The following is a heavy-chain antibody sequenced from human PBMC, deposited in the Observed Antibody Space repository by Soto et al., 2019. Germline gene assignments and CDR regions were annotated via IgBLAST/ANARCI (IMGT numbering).Heavy chain of an antibody. CDR1: GGSFISSNYH. Sequence: QVQLQESGPGLVKPSETLSLTCSVSGGSFISSNYHWTWIRQPPGKGLEWIGYVHHTGNANYRPYLDKPGALLSGNNQNLFPLSLTTVSPSVTGVVMYESRRPARLGWQVTPPLYCGGRGKGSPVTVPS. J-gene: IGHJ1*01. CDR3: ESRRPARLGWQVTPPLYCGG. V-gene: IGHV4-61*01. CDR2: VHHTGNA. D-gene: IGHD3-16*01.